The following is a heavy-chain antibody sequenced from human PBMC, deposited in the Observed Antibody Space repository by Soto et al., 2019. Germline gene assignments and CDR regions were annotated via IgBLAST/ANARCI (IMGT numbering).Heavy chain of an antibody. Sequence: QVQLVDSGGGVVQPGRSLRLSCAACGFTFSSYGMHWVRQAPGKGLEWVAVISYDGSNKYYADSVKGRFTISRDNSKNTLYLQMNSLRAEDTAVYYCAKNLVNYNWFDPWGQGTLVTVSS. D-gene: IGHD1-26*01. CDR1: GFTFSSYG. CDR3: AKNLVNYNWFDP. J-gene: IGHJ5*02. CDR2: ISYDGSNK. V-gene: IGHV3-30*18.